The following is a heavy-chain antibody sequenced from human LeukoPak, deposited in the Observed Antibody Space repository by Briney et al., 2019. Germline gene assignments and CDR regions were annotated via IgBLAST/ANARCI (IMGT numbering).Heavy chain of an antibody. CDR3: ARENGGEDY. V-gene: IGHV1-46*01. Sequence: ASVKVFCKASGYTFTRYYMHWVRQAPGQGLEWMGMINPSGGDTTYAQKLQGRVTMTRDTSTSTVYMELSSLRSEDTAVYYCARENGGEDYWGQGTLVTVSS. D-gene: IGHD2-21*01. J-gene: IGHJ4*02. CDR1: GYTFTRYY. CDR2: INPSGGDT.